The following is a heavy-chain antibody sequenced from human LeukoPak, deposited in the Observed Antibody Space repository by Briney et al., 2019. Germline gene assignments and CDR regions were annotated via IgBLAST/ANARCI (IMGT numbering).Heavy chain of an antibody. D-gene: IGHD4-11*01. CDR3: AKIGHDYSIFQH. J-gene: IGHJ1*01. CDR2: INPGGGST. V-gene: IGHV1-46*01. Sequence: ASVKVSCKTSGYTFTHFYIHWVRQAPGQGLEWMGLINPGGGSTTYAQKFQGRVTMTRDTSTSTVYMELNSLRSEDTAVYYCAKIGHDYSIFQHWGQGTLVTVSS. CDR1: GYTFTHFY.